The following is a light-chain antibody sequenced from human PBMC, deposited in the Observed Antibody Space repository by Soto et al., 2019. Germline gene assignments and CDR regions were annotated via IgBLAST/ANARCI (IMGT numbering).Light chain of an antibody. CDR1: SSNIGSNT. CDR2: SNN. V-gene: IGLV1-44*01. CDR3: AAWDDSLNGHVV. Sequence: SVLTQPPSASGTPGQRVTISCSGSSSNIGSNTVNWYQQLPGTAPKLLIYSNNQRPSGVPDRFSGSQSGTSASLAISGLQSEDEADYYCAAWDDSLNGHVVFGGGTKLTVL. J-gene: IGLJ2*01.